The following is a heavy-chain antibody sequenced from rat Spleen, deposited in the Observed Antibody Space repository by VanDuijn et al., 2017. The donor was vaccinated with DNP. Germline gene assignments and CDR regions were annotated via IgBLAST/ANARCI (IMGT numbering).Heavy chain of an antibody. CDR3: ARGLNYGGYIYSWYFDF. V-gene: IGHV3-1*01. CDR2: INYSGAT. Sequence: EVQFQESGPGLVKSSQSLSLTCSVTGYSITSNYWAWIRKFPGNKMEWMGYINYSGATAYNPSLRSRISITRDTSKNPFFLPLNSVTTEDTATYYCARGLNYGGYIYSWYFDFWGPGTLVTVSS. D-gene: IGHD1-11*01. J-gene: IGHJ1*01. CDR1: GYSITSNY.